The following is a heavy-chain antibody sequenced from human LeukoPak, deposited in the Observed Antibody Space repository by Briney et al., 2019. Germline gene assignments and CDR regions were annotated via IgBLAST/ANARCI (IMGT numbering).Heavy chain of an antibody. Sequence: PGGSLRLSCAASGFTFSSYGMHWVRQAPGKGLEWVAVISYDGSNKYYADSVKGRFTISRDNSKNTLYLQMNSLRAEDTAVYYCAREELGVAVEEYWGQGTLVSVSS. V-gene: IGHV3-30*03. CDR2: ISYDGSNK. CDR3: AREELGVAVEEY. D-gene: IGHD6-19*01. CDR1: GFTFSSYG. J-gene: IGHJ4*02.